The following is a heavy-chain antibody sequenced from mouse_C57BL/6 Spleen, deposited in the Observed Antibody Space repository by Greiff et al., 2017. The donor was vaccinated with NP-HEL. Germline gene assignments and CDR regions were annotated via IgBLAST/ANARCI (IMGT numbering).Heavy chain of an antibody. CDR3: ARLGGPYFDY. CDR1: GYSITSGYY. J-gene: IGHJ2*01. Sequence: EVQVVESGPGLVKPSQSLSLTCSVTGYSITSGYYWNWIRQFPGNKLEWMGYISYDGSNNYNPSLKNRISITRDTSKNQFFLKLNSVTTEDTATYYCARLGGPYFDYWGQGTTLTVSS. CDR2: ISYDGSN. V-gene: IGHV3-6*01. D-gene: IGHD1-1*02.